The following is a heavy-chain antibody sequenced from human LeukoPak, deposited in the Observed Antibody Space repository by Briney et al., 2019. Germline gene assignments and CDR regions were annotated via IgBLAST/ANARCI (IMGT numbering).Heavy chain of an antibody. CDR1: GGSFSGYY. Sequence: SSETLSLTCAVYGGSFSGYYWSWIRQPPGKGLEWIGEINHSGSTNYNPSLKSRVTISVDTSKNQFSLKLGSVTAADTAVYYCARGPLAAAGTLTYYYYGMDVWGQGTTVTVSS. CDR2: INHSGST. CDR3: ARGPLAAAGTLTYYYYGMDV. D-gene: IGHD6-13*01. V-gene: IGHV4-34*01. J-gene: IGHJ6*02.